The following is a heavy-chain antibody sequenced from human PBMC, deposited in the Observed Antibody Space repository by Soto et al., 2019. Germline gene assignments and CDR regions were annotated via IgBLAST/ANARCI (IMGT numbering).Heavy chain of an antibody. CDR2: ISYSGSA. Sequence: PSETLSLTCSVSGGSINSGNYYWSWIRQHPGKGLEWIGYISYSGSAHYNPSLRSRVFISVDTSRNQFSLKLSSMTAADKAVYYCARGGGYDSFDFWGQGIQVTVSS. CDR1: GGSINSGNYY. V-gene: IGHV4-31*03. CDR3: ARGGGYDSFDF. D-gene: IGHD2-15*01. J-gene: IGHJ4*02.